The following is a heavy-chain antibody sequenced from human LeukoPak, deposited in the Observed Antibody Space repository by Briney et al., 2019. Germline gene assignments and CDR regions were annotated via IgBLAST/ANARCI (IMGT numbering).Heavy chain of an antibody. Sequence: ASVKVSCKASGYTFTGHYMHWVRQAPGQGLEWMGWINPNSGGTNYAQKFQGRVTMTRDTSISTAYMELSRLRSDDTAVYYCARDLTRIAVAGTPFWFDPWGQGTLVTVSS. CDR1: GYTFTGHY. CDR3: ARDLTRIAVAGTPFWFDP. J-gene: IGHJ5*02. V-gene: IGHV1-2*02. D-gene: IGHD6-19*01. CDR2: INPNSGGT.